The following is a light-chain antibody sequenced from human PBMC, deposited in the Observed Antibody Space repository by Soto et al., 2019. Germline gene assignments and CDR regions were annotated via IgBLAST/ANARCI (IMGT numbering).Light chain of an antibody. V-gene: IGLV2-14*03. CDR1: SSDVGGYNY. CDR2: DVS. J-gene: IGLJ1*01. CDR3: SSYTSSFKLAV. Sequence: QSVLTQPASVSGSPGQSITIFCIGTSSDVGGYNYVSWYQQHPGSAPKLMIYDVSSRPSGVSNRFSGSKSGNTASLTISGLQAEDEADYYCSSYTSSFKLAVFGSGTKLTVL.